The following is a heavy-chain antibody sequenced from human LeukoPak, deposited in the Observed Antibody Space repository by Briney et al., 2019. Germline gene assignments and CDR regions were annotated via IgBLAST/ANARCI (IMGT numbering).Heavy chain of an antibody. CDR3: AKGRYGPFDY. J-gene: IGHJ4*02. CDR1: GFTFSSYA. V-gene: IGHV3-23*01. Sequence: GGSLRLSCAASGFTFSSYAMSWVRQAPGKGLEWVSTISGSGGTPNYADSVKGRFTISRDNSKNTLYLQMNSLRAEDTAVYYCAKGRYGPFDYWGQGTLVTVSS. CDR2: ISGSGGTP. D-gene: IGHD4-17*01.